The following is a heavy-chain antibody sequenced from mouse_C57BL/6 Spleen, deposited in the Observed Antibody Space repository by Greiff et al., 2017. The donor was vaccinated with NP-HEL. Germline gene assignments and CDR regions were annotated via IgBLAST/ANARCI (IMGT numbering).Heavy chain of an antibody. Sequence: VHVKQSGPELVKPGASVKISCKASGYSFTGYYMNWVKQSPEKSLEWIGEINPSTGGTTYNQKFKAKATLTVDKSSSTAYMQLKSLTSEDSAVYYCDGGFAYWGQGTLVTVSA. CDR2: INPSTGGT. CDR3: DGGFAY. V-gene: IGHV1-42*01. J-gene: IGHJ3*01. CDR1: GYSFTGYY.